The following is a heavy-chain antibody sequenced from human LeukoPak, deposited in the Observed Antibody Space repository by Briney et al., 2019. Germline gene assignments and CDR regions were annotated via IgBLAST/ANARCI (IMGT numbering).Heavy chain of an antibody. CDR1: GYSISSGYY. V-gene: IGHV4-38-2*02. J-gene: IGHJ4*02. CDR2: IYNTGST. CDR3: ARGRYFDY. Sequence: SETLSLTCTVSGYSISSGYYWGWIRQPPGKGLEWVGRIYNTGSTNYNPSLKSRVTMSVDTSKNQFSLKVSSVTAADTAVYYCARGRYFDYWGQGTLVTVSS.